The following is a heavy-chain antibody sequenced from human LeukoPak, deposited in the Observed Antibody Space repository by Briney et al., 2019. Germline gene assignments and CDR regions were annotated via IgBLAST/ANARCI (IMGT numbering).Heavy chain of an antibody. CDR3: GRAVGYTYGNPHWYFDL. CDR1: GGSPSGHY. V-gene: IGHV4-34*01. Sequence: SETLSPTCAVYGGSPSGHYWTWIRQSPGKGLEWIRESTHTGNTNYSPSLKSRVTISLDTPKNQFSLKLTSVTPADTGVYFCGRAVGYTYGNPHWYFDLWGRGTLVTVTS. CDR2: STHTGNT. D-gene: IGHD5-18*01. J-gene: IGHJ2*01.